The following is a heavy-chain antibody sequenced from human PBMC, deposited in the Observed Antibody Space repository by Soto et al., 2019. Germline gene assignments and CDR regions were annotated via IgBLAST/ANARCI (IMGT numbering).Heavy chain of an antibody. V-gene: IGHV4-61*01. CDR2: VYHTGRT. CDR3: ARDFAYFDS. Sequence: SETLSCTCTVSGGSFKSGSYSWSWIRQPPGKGLEWIGYVYHTGRTSYNPSLKSRVSISMDTSKNQFSLNLDSVTAADTAVYFCARDFAYFDSWGQGTLVTVSS. J-gene: IGHJ4*02. CDR1: GGSFKSGSYS. D-gene: IGHD3-3*01.